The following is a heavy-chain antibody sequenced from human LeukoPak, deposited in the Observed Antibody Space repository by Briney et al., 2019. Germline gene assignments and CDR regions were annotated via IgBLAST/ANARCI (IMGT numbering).Heavy chain of an antibody. CDR2: ISWNSGSI. Sequence: GRSLRLSCAASGFTFDDYAMHWVRQAPGKGLEWVSGISWNSGSIGYADSVKGRFTISRDNAKNSLYLQMNSPRAEDTALYYCAKDGAKYYDFWSGYYPYYYYYGMDVWGQGTTVTVSS. D-gene: IGHD3-3*01. CDR1: GFTFDDYA. CDR3: AKDGAKYYDFWSGYYPYYYYYGMDV. V-gene: IGHV3-9*01. J-gene: IGHJ6*02.